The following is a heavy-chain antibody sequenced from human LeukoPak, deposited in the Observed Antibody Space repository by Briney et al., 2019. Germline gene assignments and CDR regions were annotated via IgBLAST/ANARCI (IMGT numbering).Heavy chain of an antibody. CDR2: INPNNGGT. V-gene: IGHV1-2*02. CDR3: ARLGVRGVIPRQYNWFDP. J-gene: IGHJ5*02. D-gene: IGHD3-10*01. Sequence: ASVKVSCKASGYTFTGYYIHWVRQAPRQGLEWMGWINPNNGGTNYAQKFQGRVTMTRDTSISTVYMEVSRLRSDDTAVYYCARLGVRGVIPRQYNWFDPWGQGTLVTVSS. CDR1: GYTFTGYY.